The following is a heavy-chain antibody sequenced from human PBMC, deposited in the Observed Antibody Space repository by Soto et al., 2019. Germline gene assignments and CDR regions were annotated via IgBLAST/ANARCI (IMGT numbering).Heavy chain of an antibody. Sequence: PGESLKISCKGSGYTFTDYWISWVRQMPGKGLEWMGRIDPSDSYTNYSPSFQGHVTISADMSITTAYLQWSSLKASDTAMYYCARHKVGANYFFDYWGQGTLVTVSS. CDR2: IDPSDSYT. J-gene: IGHJ4*02. CDR3: ARHKVGANYFFDY. V-gene: IGHV5-10-1*01. CDR1: GYTFTDYW. D-gene: IGHD1-26*01.